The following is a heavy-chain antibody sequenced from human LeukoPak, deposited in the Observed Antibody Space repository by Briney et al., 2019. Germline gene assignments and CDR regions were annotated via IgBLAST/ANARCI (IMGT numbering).Heavy chain of an antibody. Sequence: AAVKVSCKASGYTFTSYDIHWVRQDPGRGLDYLGWMNPNSGKTGYTQKFQGRSSMTRDTSISTAYLELNSLTSEDTAVYYCARGGGFSFGAQSYYQLSLWGQGTLVTVSS. CDR3: ARGGGFSFGAQSYYQLSL. J-gene: IGHJ4*02. CDR2: MNPNSGKT. D-gene: IGHD3-10*01. V-gene: IGHV1-8*01. CDR1: GYTFTSYD.